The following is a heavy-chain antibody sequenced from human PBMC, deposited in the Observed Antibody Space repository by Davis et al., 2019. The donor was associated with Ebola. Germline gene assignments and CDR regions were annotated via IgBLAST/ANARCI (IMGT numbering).Heavy chain of an antibody. CDR1: GFTFSSYS. V-gene: IGHV3-21*01. J-gene: IGHJ4*02. CDR2: ISSSSSYI. Sequence: GGSLRLSCAASGFTFSSYSMNWVRQAPGKGLEWVSSISSSSSYIYYADSVKGRFTISRDNAKNSLYLQMNSLRAEDTAVYYCARDSCDYIWGSYLYYFDYWGQGTLVTVSS. D-gene: IGHD3-16*01. CDR3: ARDSCDYIWGSYLYYFDY.